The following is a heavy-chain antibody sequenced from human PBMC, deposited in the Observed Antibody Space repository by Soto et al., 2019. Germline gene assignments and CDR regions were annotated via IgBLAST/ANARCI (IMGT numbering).Heavy chain of an antibody. CDR2: INHSGST. V-gene: IGHV4-34*01. D-gene: IGHD3-10*01. CDR1: GGSFSGYY. J-gene: IGHJ6*03. Sequence: QVQLQQWGAGLLKPSETLSLTCAVYGGSFSGYYWSWIRQLPGKGLEWIGEINHSGSTNYNPSLKSRVTISVDTSKNQFSLKLSSVTAADTAVYYCARCPLYGSHPPYYYYYMDVWGKGTTVTVSS. CDR3: ARCPLYGSHPPYYYYYMDV.